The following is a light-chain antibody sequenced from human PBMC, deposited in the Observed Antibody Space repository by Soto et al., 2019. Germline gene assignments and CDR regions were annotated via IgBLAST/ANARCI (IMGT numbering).Light chain of an antibody. V-gene: IGKV1-27*01. CDR1: QGSSHF. CDR2: AAS. J-gene: IGKJ1*01. Sequence: DIQMTQSPSSLSASVGDRVTITCRASQGSSHFLAWYQQKPGKVPKLLIYAASILQSGVPPRFSGSGSGTDFTLTISSLQPEDGATYYCQKYNTVPRTFGQGTKVEI. CDR3: QKYNTVPRT.